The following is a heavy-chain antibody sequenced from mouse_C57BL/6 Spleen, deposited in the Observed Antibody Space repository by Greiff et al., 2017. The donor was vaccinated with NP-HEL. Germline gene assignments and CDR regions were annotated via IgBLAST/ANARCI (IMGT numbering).Heavy chain of an antibody. J-gene: IGHJ2*01. Sequence: EVQLQQSGPGLVKPSQSLSLTCSVTGYSITSGYYWNWIRQFPGNKLEWMGYISYDGSNNYNPSLKNRISITRDTSKNQFFLKLNSVTTEDTATYYCAREEYYGSSSYWGQGTTLTVSS. CDR2: ISYDGSN. CDR1: GYSITSGYY. D-gene: IGHD1-1*01. CDR3: AREEYYGSSSY. V-gene: IGHV3-6*01.